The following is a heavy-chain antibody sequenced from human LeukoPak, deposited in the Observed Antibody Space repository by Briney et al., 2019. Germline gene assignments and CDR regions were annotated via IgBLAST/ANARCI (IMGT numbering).Heavy chain of an antibody. CDR3: ARVAGGDSSAHAFDI. CDR2: IYPGDSDT. J-gene: IGHJ3*02. Sequence: GESLKISCKGSGYSFTSYWIGWVRQMPGKSLEWMGIIYPGDSDTRYSPSFQGQVTISADKSISTAYLQWSSLKASDTAMYYCARVAGGDSSAHAFDIWGQGTMVTVSS. CDR1: GYSFTSYW. V-gene: IGHV5-51*01. D-gene: IGHD3-22*01.